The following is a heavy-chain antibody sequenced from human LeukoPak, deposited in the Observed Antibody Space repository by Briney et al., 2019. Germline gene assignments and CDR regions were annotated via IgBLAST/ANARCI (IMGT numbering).Heavy chain of an antibody. J-gene: IGHJ5*02. V-gene: IGHV4-31*03. CDR1: GGSISSGGYY. Sequence: KSSETLSLTCTVSGGSISSGGYYWSWIRQHPGKGLEWIGYIHYSGSTYYNPSLKSRVTISVDTSKNQFSLKLSSVTAADTAVYYCARDQGMVRTNWFDPWGQGTLVTVSS. CDR2: IHYSGST. CDR3: ARDQGMVRTNWFDP. D-gene: IGHD3-10*01.